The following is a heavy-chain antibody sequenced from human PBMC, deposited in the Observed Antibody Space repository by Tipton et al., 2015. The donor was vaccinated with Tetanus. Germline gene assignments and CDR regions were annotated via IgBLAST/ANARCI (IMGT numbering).Heavy chain of an antibody. CDR1: GFIFSSYG. D-gene: IGHD2-15*01. V-gene: IGHV3-33*01. CDR2: SWYDGTDK. J-gene: IGHJ5*02. Sequence: SLRLSCAASGFIFSSYGIHWVRQAPGKGLEWLAVSWYDGTDKYYADSVKGRFTISRDNSKNTLYLQMNSVRAEDTALYYCVREAGCSGGSCFSGDLDTWGRGTGVTVSS. CDR3: VREAGCSGGSCFSGDLDT.